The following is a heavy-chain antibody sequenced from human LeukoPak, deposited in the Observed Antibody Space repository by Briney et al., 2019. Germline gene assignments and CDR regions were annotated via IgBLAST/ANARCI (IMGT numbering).Heavy chain of an antibody. J-gene: IGHJ4*02. CDR1: GYTLTELS. CDR3: ATDLGVTRPEDY. V-gene: IGHV1-24*01. Sequence: ASVKVSCKVSGYTLTELSMHWVRQAPGKGLEWMGGFDPEDGETIYAQKFQGRVTMTEDTSTDTAYMELSSLRSEDTAVYYCATDLGVTRPEDYWGQGTLVTVSS. CDR2: FDPEDGET.